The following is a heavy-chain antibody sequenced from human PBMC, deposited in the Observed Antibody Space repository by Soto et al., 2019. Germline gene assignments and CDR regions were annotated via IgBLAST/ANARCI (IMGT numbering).Heavy chain of an antibody. CDR2: ISGSGGST. V-gene: IGHV3-23*01. Sequence: GGSLRLSCAASGFTFSSYAMSWVRQAPGKGLEWVSAISGSGGSTYYADSVKGRFTISRDNSKNTLYLQMNSLRAEDTAVYYCAKDPQYCSGGSCYGVRGMDVWGQGTTVSVSS. J-gene: IGHJ6*02. D-gene: IGHD2-15*01. CDR3: AKDPQYCSGGSCYGVRGMDV. CDR1: GFTFSSYA.